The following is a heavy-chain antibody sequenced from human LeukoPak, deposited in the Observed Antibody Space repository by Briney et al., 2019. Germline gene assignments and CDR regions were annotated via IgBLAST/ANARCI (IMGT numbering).Heavy chain of an antibody. V-gene: IGHV3-23*01. Sequence: QAGRYLRLSCAASGFIFNNYAMSWVSQAPGEGLEWVSDITTSGTSTYYADSVKGRFTISRDNSKNTLYLQLNSLRAEDTAVYYCAKDSSSNWYDYWGQGTLVTASS. D-gene: IGHD6-13*01. CDR2: ITTSGTST. J-gene: IGHJ5*01. CDR3: AKDSSSNWYDY. CDR1: GFIFNNYA.